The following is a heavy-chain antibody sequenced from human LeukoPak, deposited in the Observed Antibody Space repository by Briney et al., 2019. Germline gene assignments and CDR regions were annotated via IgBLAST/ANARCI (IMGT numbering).Heavy chain of an antibody. CDR3: ARAEFGVVPAALILYYYYGMDV. CDR1: GYTFTGYY. J-gene: IGHJ6*02. Sequence: ASVKVSCKASGYTFTGYYMHWVRQAPGQGLEWMGWINPNSGGTNYAQKFQGRVTMTRDTSISTAYMELSSLRSEDTAVYYCARAEFGVVPAALILYYYYGMDVWGQGTTVTVSS. V-gene: IGHV1-2*02. D-gene: IGHD2-2*01. CDR2: INPNSGGT.